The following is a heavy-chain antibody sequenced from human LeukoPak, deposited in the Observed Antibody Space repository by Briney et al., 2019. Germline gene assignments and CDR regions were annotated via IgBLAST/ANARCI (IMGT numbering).Heavy chain of an antibody. J-gene: IGHJ6*02. V-gene: IGHV3-23*01. CDR1: GFTFSSYA. Sequence: GGSLRLSCAAPGFTFSSYAMSWVRQAPGKGLEWVSAISGSGGSTYYADSVKGRFTISRDNSKNTLYLQMNSLRAEDTAVYYCAKDGASVAGFYYYYGMDVWGQGTTVTVSS. CDR3: AKDGASVAGFYYYYGMDV. D-gene: IGHD6-19*01. CDR2: ISGSGGST.